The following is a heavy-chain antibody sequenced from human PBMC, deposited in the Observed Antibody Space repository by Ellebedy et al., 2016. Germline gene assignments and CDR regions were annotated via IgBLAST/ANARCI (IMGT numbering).Heavy chain of an antibody. CDR1: GYIFTGYY. J-gene: IGHJ4*02. CDR3: AIINGPRTDTYHFDY. D-gene: IGHD2-2*02. Sequence: ASVKVSXKGSGYIFTGYYVHWVRQAPGQGLQPMGWINPHDGATIYSPKFDGRVTMTRDTSIKTVYMELSGLTVDDTAVYYCAIINGPRTDTYHFDYWGQGTLVTVS. CDR2: INPHDGAT. V-gene: IGHV1-2*02.